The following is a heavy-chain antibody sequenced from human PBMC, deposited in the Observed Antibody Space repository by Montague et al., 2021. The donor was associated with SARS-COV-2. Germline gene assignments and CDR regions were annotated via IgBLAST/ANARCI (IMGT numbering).Heavy chain of an antibody. CDR1: GFTFSSYA. Sequence: SLRLSCAASGFTFSSYAMHWVRQAPGKGLEWVAVISYDGSNKYYADSVKGRFTISRDKSKNTLYLQMNSLRAEDTAVYYCAREIIAPDAFDIWGQGTMVTVSS. J-gene: IGHJ3*02. D-gene: IGHD2-15*01. V-gene: IGHV3-30-3*01. CDR3: AREIIAPDAFDI. CDR2: ISYDGSNK.